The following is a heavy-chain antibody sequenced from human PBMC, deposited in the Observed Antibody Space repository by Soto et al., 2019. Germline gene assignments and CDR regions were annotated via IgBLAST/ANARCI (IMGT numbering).Heavy chain of an antibody. CDR3: YSGYDKIDY. Sequence: PSETLSLTCTVCGGSSSSYYWSWIRQPPGKGLEWIGYIYYSGSTNYNPSLKSRVTISVDTSKNQFSLKLSSVTAADTAVYYCYSGYDKIDYWGQGTLVTVSS. CDR2: IYYSGST. V-gene: IGHV4-59*12. D-gene: IGHD5-12*01. J-gene: IGHJ4*02. CDR1: GGSSSSYY.